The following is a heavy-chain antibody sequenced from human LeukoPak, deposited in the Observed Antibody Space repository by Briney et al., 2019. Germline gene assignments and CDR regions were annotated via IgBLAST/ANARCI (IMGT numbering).Heavy chain of an antibody. D-gene: IGHD3-10*01. V-gene: IGHV4-39*01. CDR3: ARHERGARRWFDP. Sequence: SETLSLTCTVSGGYISNSNYYWAWIRQPPGKGLEWIRSVYFTGSTYYNAALKRRVRMSLDTSKKQFYLKLTSVTAADTAVYYCARHERGARRWFDPWGQGTLVTVSS. CDR1: GGYISNSNYY. J-gene: IGHJ5*02. CDR2: VYFTGST.